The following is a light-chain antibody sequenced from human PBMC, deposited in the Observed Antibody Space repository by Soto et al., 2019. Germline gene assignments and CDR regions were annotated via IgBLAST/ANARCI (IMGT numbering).Light chain of an antibody. CDR2: SSN. CDR1: DSNIGSNT. Sequence: QSVLTQPPSASGTPGQRVTISCSGSDSNIGSNTVNWYQQLPGTAPKLLVYSSNQRPSGVPDRFSGFKSGTSASLAISGLQSEDEADYYCAAWDGSLNGVVFGGGTKLTVL. CDR3: AAWDGSLNGVV. V-gene: IGLV1-44*01. J-gene: IGLJ3*02.